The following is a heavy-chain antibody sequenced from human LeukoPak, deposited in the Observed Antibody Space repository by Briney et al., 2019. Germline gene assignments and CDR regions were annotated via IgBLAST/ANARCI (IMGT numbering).Heavy chain of an antibody. Sequence: PSETLSLTCTVSGGSISSYYWSWIRQPPGKGLEWIGYIYYSGSTNYNPSLKSRVTISVDTSTNQFSLKLSSVTAADTAVYYCAIAEGGYSSGWFCYWGQGTLVTVSS. V-gene: IGHV4-59*01. CDR3: AIAEGGYSSGWFCY. D-gene: IGHD6-19*01. J-gene: IGHJ4*02. CDR2: IYYSGST. CDR1: GGSISSYY.